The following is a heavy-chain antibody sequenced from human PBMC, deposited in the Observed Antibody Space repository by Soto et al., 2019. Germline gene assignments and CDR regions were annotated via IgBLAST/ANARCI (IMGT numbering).Heavy chain of an antibody. J-gene: IGHJ5*02. CDR1: GFTFSSYA. D-gene: IGHD3-10*01. Sequence: PAGSLRLSCAASGFTFSSYAMHWVRQAPGRGLEWVAVISYDGSNKYYADLVKGRFTISRDNSKNTSYLQMNSLSAEDTAVYYCASTAGSYGEFDPWGRGILVTVSS. CDR2: ISYDGSNK. V-gene: IGHV3-30-3*01. CDR3: ASTAGSYGEFDP.